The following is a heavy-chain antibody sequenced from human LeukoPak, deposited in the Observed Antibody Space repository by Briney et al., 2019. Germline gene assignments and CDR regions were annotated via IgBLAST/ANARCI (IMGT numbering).Heavy chain of an antibody. CDR2: MYYNGSM. CDR1: GGSISSHY. D-gene: IGHD3-22*01. J-gene: IGHJ4*02. CDR3: ARVYDSSGHFDY. V-gene: IGHV4-59*11. Sequence: PSETLSLTCTVSGGSISSHYWSWIRQPPGKGLEWIGYMYYNGSMNYNPSLKSRVTISADTSKNQFSLKLSSVTAADAAVYYCARVYDSSGHFDYWGQGTLVTVSS.